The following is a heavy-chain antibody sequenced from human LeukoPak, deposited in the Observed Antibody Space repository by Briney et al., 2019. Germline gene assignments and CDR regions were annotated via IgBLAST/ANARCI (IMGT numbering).Heavy chain of an antibody. Sequence: GGSLRLSCAASGVTFSSYWMSWVRQAPGKGLEWVGNIKQDGSEKYYVDYVKGRFTISRDNAKNSLYLQMKSLRAEDTAVYYCARLQLADYFDYWGEGTLVTVSS. CDR3: ARLQLADYFDY. D-gene: IGHD5-18*01. J-gene: IGHJ4*02. CDR1: GVTFSSYW. V-gene: IGHV3-7*03. CDR2: IKQDGSEK.